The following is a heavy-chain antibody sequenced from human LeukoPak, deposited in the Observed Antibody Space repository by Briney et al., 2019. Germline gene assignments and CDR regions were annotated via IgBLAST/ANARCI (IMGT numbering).Heavy chain of an antibody. D-gene: IGHD2-2*01. CDR1: GFTFSHAW. J-gene: IGHJ4*02. CDR3: TTDQPPRYCSSTSCLPYYFDY. V-gene: IGHV3-15*01. Sequence: GGSLRLSCAVSGFTFSHAWMSWVRQAPGKGLEWVGRIKSKTDGGTTDYAAPVKGRFTISRDDSKNTLYLQMNSLKTEDTAVYYCTTDQPPRYCSSTSCLPYYFDYWGQGTLVTVSS. CDR2: IKSKTDGGTT.